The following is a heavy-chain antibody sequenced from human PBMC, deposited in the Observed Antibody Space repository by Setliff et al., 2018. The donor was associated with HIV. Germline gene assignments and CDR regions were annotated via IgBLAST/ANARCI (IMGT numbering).Heavy chain of an antibody. CDR1: GYTFNNYG. J-gene: IGHJ4*02. V-gene: IGHV1-18*01. D-gene: IGHD5-12*01. CDR3: ARGKTWLRFLDY. CDR2: INTHSGYT. Sequence: SVKVSCKASGYTFNNYGISWVRQAPGQGLEWMGWINTHSGYTNYAQNVQGRVTVTMDTSTSTAYMELRSLRSDDTAVYYCARGKTWLRFLDYWGQGTLVTVSS.